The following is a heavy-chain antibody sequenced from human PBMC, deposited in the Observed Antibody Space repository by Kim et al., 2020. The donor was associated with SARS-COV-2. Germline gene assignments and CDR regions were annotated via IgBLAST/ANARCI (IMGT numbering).Heavy chain of an antibody. CDR1: GYTFTSYG. CDR2: ISAYNGNT. D-gene: IGHD3-10*01. CDR3: AREGPRVSYYYGSGSPIDY. V-gene: IGHV1-18*04. J-gene: IGHJ4*02. Sequence: ASVKVSCKASGYTFTSYGISWVRQAPGQGLEWMGWISAYNGNTNYAQKLQGRVTMTTDTSTSTAYMELRSLRSDDTAVYYCAREGPRVSYYYGSGSPIDYWGQGTLVTVSS.